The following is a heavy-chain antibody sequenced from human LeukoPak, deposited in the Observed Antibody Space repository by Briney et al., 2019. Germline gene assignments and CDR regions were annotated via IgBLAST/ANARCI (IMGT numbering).Heavy chain of an antibody. D-gene: IGHD2-2*01. J-gene: IGHJ4*02. Sequence: SETLSLTCTASGSSISSAYYWGWVRQPPGKGLEFIGSMHHTGSTYYNPSLQSRITVSLDTSKNQFSLKLRFVTAADTAVYYCASLGYCSSASCYFASWGQGTRVTVSS. CDR1: GSSISSAYY. CDR3: ASLGYCSSASCYFAS. CDR2: MHHTGST. V-gene: IGHV4-38-2*02.